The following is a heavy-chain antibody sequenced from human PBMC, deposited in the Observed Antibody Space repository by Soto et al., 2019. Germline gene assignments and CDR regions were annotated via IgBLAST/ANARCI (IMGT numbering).Heavy chain of an antibody. J-gene: IGHJ4*02. D-gene: IGHD2-15*01. CDR3: ARDSGGSRHFDY. Sequence: GPVKGSCKASGYTLTSYAMHLVRQAPGQRLEWMGWINAGNGNTKYSQKFQGRVTITRDTSASTAYMELSSLRSEDTAVYYCARDSGGSRHFDYWGQGTLVTVSS. CDR2: INAGNGNT. V-gene: IGHV1-3*01. CDR1: GYTLTSYA.